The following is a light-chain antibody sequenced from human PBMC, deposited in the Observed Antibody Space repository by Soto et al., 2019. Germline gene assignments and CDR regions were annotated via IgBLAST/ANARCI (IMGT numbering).Light chain of an antibody. V-gene: IGLV2-14*01. CDR3: CSYTRTSNHYF. J-gene: IGLJ1*01. CDR1: SSDIGGYDY. Sequence: QSVLRHPGSVCWSPGYSITISCTGTSSDIGGYDYVSWYQQRPGKAPKLMIYEVRYRPSGVSNRFSGSKSGNTASLTISGLQAEDDAVYYCCSYTRTSNHYFFGSGTKVTVL. CDR2: EVR.